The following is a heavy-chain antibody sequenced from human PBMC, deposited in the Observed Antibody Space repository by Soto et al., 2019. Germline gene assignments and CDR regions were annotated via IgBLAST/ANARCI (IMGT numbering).Heavy chain of an antibody. D-gene: IGHD2-15*01. CDR1: GFTFSSYA. V-gene: IGHV3-23*01. CDR3: AKDWSLNGGNTNCYFDY. J-gene: IGHJ4*01. Sequence: EVQLLESGGGLAQPGGSLRLSCAASGFTFSSYAMSWVRQAPGTGLECVSVISGGGETTYYADSVKGRFTISRDNSKNTLYLQMCSLRAEDTALYYSAKDWSLNGGNTNCYFDYWGQGTRVTVSS. CDR2: ISGGGETT.